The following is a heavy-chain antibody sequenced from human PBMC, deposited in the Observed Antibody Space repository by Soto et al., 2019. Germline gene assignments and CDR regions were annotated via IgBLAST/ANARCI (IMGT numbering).Heavy chain of an antibody. CDR3: ARGGRRSGSYADAFDI. Sequence: GVSLRLSCAASGFTFSSYWMSWVRQAPGKGLEWVANIKEDGSEKYYVDSVKGRFTISRDNAKNSLYLQMNSLKSDDTAVYYCARGGRRSGSYADAFDIWGQGTMVTVSS. CDR1: GFTFSSYW. D-gene: IGHD1-26*01. V-gene: IGHV3-7*03. J-gene: IGHJ3*02. CDR2: IKEDGSEK.